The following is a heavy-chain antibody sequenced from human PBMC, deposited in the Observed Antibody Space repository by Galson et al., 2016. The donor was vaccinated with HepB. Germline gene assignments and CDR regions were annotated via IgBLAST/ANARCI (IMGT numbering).Heavy chain of an antibody. V-gene: IGHV3-11*06. CDR2: ISSSSSYT. CDR1: GFTFSDYY. D-gene: IGHD6-19*01. CDR3: ARDFGGWYWQWLDY. Sequence: SLRLSCAASGFTFSDYYMSWIRQAPGKGLEWVSYISSSSSYTNYADSVKGRFTISRDNAKNSLYLQINSLRAEDTAVYYGARDFGGWYWQWLDYWGQGTLVTVSS. J-gene: IGHJ4*02.